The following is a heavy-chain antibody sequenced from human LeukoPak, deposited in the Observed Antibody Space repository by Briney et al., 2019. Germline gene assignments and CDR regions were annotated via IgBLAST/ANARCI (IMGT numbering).Heavy chain of an antibody. V-gene: IGHV4-39*01. D-gene: IGHD6-13*01. Sequence: SETLSVTCTVSGGSISSGDYYWGWIRQPPGKGLEWIGSIYYSGSTYYNPSLKSRVTISVDTSKNQFSLKLSSVTAADTAVYYCARRVAAAGTFDPWGQGTLVTVSS. CDR3: ARRVAAAGTFDP. CDR1: GGSISSGDYY. CDR2: IYYSGST. J-gene: IGHJ5*02.